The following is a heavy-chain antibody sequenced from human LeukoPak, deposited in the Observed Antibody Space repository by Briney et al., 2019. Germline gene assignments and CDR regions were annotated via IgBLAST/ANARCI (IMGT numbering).Heavy chain of an antibody. CDR3: AKPANYYDPRYFQH. CDR2: ITDSGGDT. J-gene: IGHJ1*01. V-gene: IGHV3-23*01. Sequence: GGSLTLSCTASGFTFSNYAMSCVRQAPGTGLEWFSAITDSGGDTYYSDSVKGRFIISRDNSKNSLYLHMNSLRAEDTAVYYCAKPANYYDPRYFQHWGQGTLVTVSS. CDR1: GFTFSNYA. D-gene: IGHD3-16*01.